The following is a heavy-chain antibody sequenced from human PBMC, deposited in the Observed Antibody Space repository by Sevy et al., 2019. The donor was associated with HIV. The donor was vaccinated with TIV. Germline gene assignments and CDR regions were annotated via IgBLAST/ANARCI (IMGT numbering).Heavy chain of an antibody. CDR2: FYTSGST. Sequence: SETLSLTCTVSGGSISSYYWSWIRQPAGKGLEWIGRFYTSGSTNYNPSLKSRVTMSVDTSKNQSSLKLSSVTAADTAVYYCARDLGGFDWLLPFDYWGQGTLVTVSS. CDR1: GGSISSYY. D-gene: IGHD3-9*01. V-gene: IGHV4-4*07. CDR3: ARDLGGFDWLLPFDY. J-gene: IGHJ4*02.